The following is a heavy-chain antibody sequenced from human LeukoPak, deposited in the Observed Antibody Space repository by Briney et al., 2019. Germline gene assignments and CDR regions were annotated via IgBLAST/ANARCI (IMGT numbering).Heavy chain of an antibody. CDR1: GASISSYY. CDR2: IYYSGSP. CDR3: ARAPLFDY. Sequence: PSETLSLTCTVSGASISSYYWSWIRQPPGKGLEWIGYIYYSGSPNYNPSLKSRVTISVDTSKNQFSLKLSSVTAADTAVYYCARAPLFDYWGQRTLVTVSS. J-gene: IGHJ4*02. V-gene: IGHV4-59*01.